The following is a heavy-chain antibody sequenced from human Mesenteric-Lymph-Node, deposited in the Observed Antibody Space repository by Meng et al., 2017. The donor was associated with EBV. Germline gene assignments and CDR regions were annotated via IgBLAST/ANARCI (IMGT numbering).Heavy chain of an antibody. CDR2: IYGNDDK. CDR1: GFSLSSSGVA. J-gene: IGHJ4*02. V-gene: IGHV2-5*01. CDR3: AHRQNWNYDY. Sequence: QITLKESGPTLVKPXXLLTLSCTFSGFSLSSSGVAVGWIRQPPGKALEWLALIYGNDDKRYSPSLKSRLTITKDTSNNQVVLTMTNMDPVDTATYYCAHRQNWNYDYWGQGTLVTVSS. D-gene: IGHD1-7*01.